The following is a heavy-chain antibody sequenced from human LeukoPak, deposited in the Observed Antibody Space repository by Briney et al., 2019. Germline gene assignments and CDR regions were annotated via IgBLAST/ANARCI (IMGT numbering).Heavy chain of an antibody. V-gene: IGHV6-1*01. J-gene: IGHJ2*01. Sequence: SQTLSLTCAISGDRVSSNIAAWNWIRQSPSRGLEWLGRTYYRSNWYHDYAVSMKSRITINPDPSRNQFSLQLNSVTPEDTAVYYCARESIQLWLHWYFDLWGRGTLVTVSS. CDR1: GDRVSSNIAA. CDR3: ARESIQLWLHWYFDL. CDR2: TYYRSNWYH. D-gene: IGHD5-18*01.